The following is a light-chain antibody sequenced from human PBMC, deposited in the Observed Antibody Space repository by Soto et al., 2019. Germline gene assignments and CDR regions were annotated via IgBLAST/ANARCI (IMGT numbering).Light chain of an antibody. Sequence: EIVLTQSPGNLSLSPGERATLSCRASQSVSSSYLAWYQQKPGQAPRLLIYGASTRATGIPARFSGSGSGTEFTLTISSLQSEDFAVYYCQQYNNWPQTFGQGTKVDIK. CDR2: GAS. CDR3: QQYNNWPQT. J-gene: IGKJ1*01. V-gene: IGKV3-15*01. CDR1: QSVSSS.